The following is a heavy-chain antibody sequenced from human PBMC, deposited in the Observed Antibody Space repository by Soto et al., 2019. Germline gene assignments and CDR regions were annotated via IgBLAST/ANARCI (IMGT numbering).Heavy chain of an antibody. D-gene: IGHD6-6*01. J-gene: IGHJ6*02. Sequence: QVQLVQSGAEVKKPGSSVKVSCKASGGTFSSYAISWVRQAPGQGLEWMGGIIPIFGTANYAQKFQGRVTITADESTSTAYMELSSLRSEDTAVYYCARDDHEQLVPNDPLLHYGMDVWGQGTTVTVSS. CDR3: ARDDHEQLVPNDPLLHYGMDV. V-gene: IGHV1-69*01. CDR1: GGTFSSYA. CDR2: IIPIFGTA.